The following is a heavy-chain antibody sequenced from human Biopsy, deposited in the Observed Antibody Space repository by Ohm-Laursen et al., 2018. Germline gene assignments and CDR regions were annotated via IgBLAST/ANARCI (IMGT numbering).Heavy chain of an antibody. Sequence: SETLSLTCTVSGGSMSSYYWTWIRQPPGKGLEWIGYIYNSGSTNYNPSLKSRVTISVAVDTSKSQFSLRLSSVTAADTAMYYCARGEAGVYDALDFWGQGALVTVSS. CDR3: ARGEAGVYDALDF. J-gene: IGHJ4*02. D-gene: IGHD3-22*01. CDR1: GGSMSSYY. V-gene: IGHV4-59*01. CDR2: IYNSGST.